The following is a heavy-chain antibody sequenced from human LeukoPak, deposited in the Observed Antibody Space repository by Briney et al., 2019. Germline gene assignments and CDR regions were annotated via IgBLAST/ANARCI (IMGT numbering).Heavy chain of an antibody. CDR3: ARSRGSVDY. Sequence: GGSLRLSCAASGFTSSSYAMHWVRQAPGKGLEWVAVISYDGSNKYYADSVKGRFTISRDSSKNTLYLQMNSLRAEDTAVYYCARSRGSVDYWGQGTLVTVSS. J-gene: IGHJ4*02. CDR2: ISYDGSNK. D-gene: IGHD2-2*01. CDR1: GFTSSSYA. V-gene: IGHV3-30*04.